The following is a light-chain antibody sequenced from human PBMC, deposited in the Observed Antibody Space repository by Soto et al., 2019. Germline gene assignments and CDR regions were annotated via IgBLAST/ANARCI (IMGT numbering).Light chain of an antibody. CDR2: GAS. J-gene: IGKJ1*01. V-gene: IGKV3-20*01. CDR1: QTVNSVY. CDR3: RQLGTSQWT. Sequence: EIVLTQSPGTLSLSAGEGATLSCRASQTVNSVYLAWYQQKPGQPPRLLIYGASSRAAGIPDRFSGSGSGKDFTLTISRLEPEDFAVYYCRQLGTSQWTFGQGTKVESK.